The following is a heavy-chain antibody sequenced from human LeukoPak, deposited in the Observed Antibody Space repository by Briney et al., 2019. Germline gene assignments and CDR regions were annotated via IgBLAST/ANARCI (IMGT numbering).Heavy chain of an antibody. J-gene: IGHJ5*02. Sequence: APVKVSCKASGGTFSSYAISWVRQAPGQGLEWMGGIIPIFGTANYAQKFQGRVTITTDESTSTAYMELSSLRSEDTAVYYCARAGPFIAAQFWFDPWGQGTLVTVSS. CDR3: ARAGPFIAAQFWFDP. D-gene: IGHD6-6*01. V-gene: IGHV1-69*05. CDR2: IIPIFGTA. CDR1: GGTFSSYA.